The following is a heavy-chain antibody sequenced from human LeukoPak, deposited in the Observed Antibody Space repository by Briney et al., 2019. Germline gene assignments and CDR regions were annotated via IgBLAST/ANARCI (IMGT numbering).Heavy chain of an antibody. CDR2: ISSSSSTI. D-gene: IGHD5-18*01. CDR1: GFTFSSYS. J-gene: IGHJ6*02. V-gene: IGHV3-48*02. CDR3: ARGDQLWSRKAYYYYGMDV. Sequence: GGSLRLSCAASGFTFSSYSMNWVRQAPGKGLEWVSYISSSSSTIYYADSVKGRFTISRDNAKNSLYLQMNSLRDEDTAVYYCARGDQLWSRKAYYYYGMDVWGQGTTVTVSS.